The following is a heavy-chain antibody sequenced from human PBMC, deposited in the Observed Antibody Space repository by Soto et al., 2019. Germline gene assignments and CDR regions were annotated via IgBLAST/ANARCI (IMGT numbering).Heavy chain of an antibody. CDR2: IYSGGST. V-gene: IGHV3-66*04. CDR1: GVTVSSNY. Sequence: EVQLVESGGGLVQPGGSLRLSCAASGVTVSSNYMSWVRQAPGKGLEWVSVIYSGGSTYYADSVKGRFTISRDNSKNALMRQMNSLRAEDTTVYYCARHGYNYGGGYFDYWGQGTLVTVSS. J-gene: IGHJ4*02. CDR3: ARHGYNYGGGYFDY. D-gene: IGHD5-18*01.